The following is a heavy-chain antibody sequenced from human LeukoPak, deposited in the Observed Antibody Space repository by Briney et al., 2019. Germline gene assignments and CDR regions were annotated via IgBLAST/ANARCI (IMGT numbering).Heavy chain of an antibody. CDR1: GYTFTSYG. CDR3: ARYGYYYDSSGYSYYFDY. J-gene: IGHJ4*02. V-gene: IGHV1-18*01. D-gene: IGHD3-22*01. Sequence: ASVKVSCKASGYTFTSYGISWVRQAPGQGLEWMGWISAYNGNTNYAQKLQDRVTMTTDTSTSTAYMELRSLRSDDTAVYYCARYGYYYDSSGYSYYFDYWGQGTLVTVSS. CDR2: ISAYNGNT.